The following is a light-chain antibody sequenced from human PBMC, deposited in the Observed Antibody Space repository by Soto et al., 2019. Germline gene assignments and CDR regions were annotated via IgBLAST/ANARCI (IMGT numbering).Light chain of an antibody. CDR1: QSIRNN. J-gene: IGKJ1*01. V-gene: IGKV3-15*01. CDR2: GAS. Sequence: EIVMTQSPATLSVSPGERATLSCRASQSIRNNLIWYQQKSGQAPRLLIYGASTRATGIPARFSGSGSGTEFTLTISSLQSEDFAVYYCQQYNDWQTFGQGTKVDNK. CDR3: QQYNDWQT.